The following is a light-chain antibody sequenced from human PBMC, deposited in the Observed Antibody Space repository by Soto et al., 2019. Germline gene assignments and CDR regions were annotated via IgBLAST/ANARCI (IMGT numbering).Light chain of an antibody. V-gene: IGKV3-20*01. J-gene: IGKJ2*01. CDR1: QSVSSSY. Sequence: IVLTQSTGTLALSPGERATLSCRASQSVSSSYLAWYQQKPGQAPRLLIYGASSRATGIPARFSGSGSGTDFTLTISRLEPEDFAVYYCQQYGGSPPYTFGQGTKLEIK. CDR3: QQYGGSPPYT. CDR2: GAS.